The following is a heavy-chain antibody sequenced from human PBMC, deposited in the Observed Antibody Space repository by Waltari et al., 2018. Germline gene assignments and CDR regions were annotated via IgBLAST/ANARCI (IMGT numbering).Heavy chain of an antibody. D-gene: IGHD2-15*01. J-gene: IGHJ3*02. V-gene: IGHV4-59*01. CDR1: GGSISSYY. CDR2: IYYRWGP. Sequence: QVQLQESGPGLVKPSETLSLTCTVSGGSISSYYWSWIRQPPGKGLEVIGYIYYRWGPNNNRSIKSRVTISVDTSKNQFSLKLSSVTAADTAVYYCALTVTYGGSHIDAFDIWGQGAMVTVSS. CDR3: ALTVTYGGSHIDAFDI.